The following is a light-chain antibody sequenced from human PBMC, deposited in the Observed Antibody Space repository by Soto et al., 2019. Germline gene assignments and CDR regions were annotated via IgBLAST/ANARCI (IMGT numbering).Light chain of an antibody. CDR1: QSVSSSY. Sequence: EIVLTQSPGTLSLSPGERATLSCRASQSVSSSYLAWYQQKPGQAPRLLIYGASSRATGIPDRFSGSGFGTDFTLTISRLEPDNIAVYDCQQDDSSPKTFGQGTKVDIK. CDR3: QQDDSSPKT. J-gene: IGKJ1*01. CDR2: GAS. V-gene: IGKV3-20*01.